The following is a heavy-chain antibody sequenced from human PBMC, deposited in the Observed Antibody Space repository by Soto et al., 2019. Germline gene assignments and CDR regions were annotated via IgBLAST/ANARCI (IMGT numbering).Heavy chain of an antibody. CDR2: ISHDATNK. Sequence: QVQLVESGGGVVQPGTSLRLSCAASGFTFSNYALLWVRQAPGKGLEWVAVISHDATNKYHTDSVKGRFTISRDNSMDKLYLQMHSLRIEDTAVYYFVRVPGYGGFTWKFDLWGRGTLVTVS. V-gene: IGHV3-30-3*01. CDR3: VRVPGYGGFTWKFDL. CDR1: GFTFSNYA. J-gene: IGHJ2*01. D-gene: IGHD4-17*01.